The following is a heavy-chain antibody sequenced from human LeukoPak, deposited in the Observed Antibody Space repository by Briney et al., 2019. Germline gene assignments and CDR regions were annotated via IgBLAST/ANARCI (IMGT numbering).Heavy chain of an antibody. V-gene: IGHV1-69*06. J-gene: IGHJ4*02. CDR3: ARGVVPAARGVFDY. CDR2: IIPIFGTA. CDR1: GGTFTSYA. D-gene: IGHD2-2*01. Sequence: SVKVSCKASGGTFTSYAISWVRQAPGQGLEWMGGIIPIFGTANYAQKFQGRVTITAHKSTSTAYMELSSLRSEDTAVYYCARGVVPAARGVFDYWGQGTLVTVSS.